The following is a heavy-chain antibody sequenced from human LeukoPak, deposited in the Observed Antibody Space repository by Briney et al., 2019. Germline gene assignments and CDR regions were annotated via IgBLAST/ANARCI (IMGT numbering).Heavy chain of an antibody. CDR2: INPSGGST. V-gene: IGHV1-46*01. CDR3: ARDQGYCSGGSCYSFQH. J-gene: IGHJ1*01. Sequence: EASVKVSCKASGYTFTSYYMHWVRQAPGQGLEWMGIINPSGGSTSYAQKFQGRVTMTRDTSTSTVYMELSSLRSEDTAVYYCARDQGYCSGGSCYSFQHWGQGTLVTVSS. D-gene: IGHD2-15*01. CDR1: GYTFTSYY.